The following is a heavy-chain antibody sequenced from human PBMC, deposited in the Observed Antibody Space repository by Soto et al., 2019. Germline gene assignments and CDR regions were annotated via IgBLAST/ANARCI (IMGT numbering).Heavy chain of an antibody. CDR2: ISYDGSNK. V-gene: IGHV3-30-3*01. J-gene: IGHJ3*02. CDR1: GFTFSSYA. CDR3: ARDRVPYYYDSSGYYSDAFDI. Sequence: QVQLVESGGGVVQPGRSLRLSCAASGFTFSSYAMHWVRQAPGKGLEWVAVISYDGSNKYYADSVKGRFTISRDNFKNTLYLQMNSLRAEDTVVYYCARDRVPYYYDSSGYYSDAFDIWGQGTMVTVSS. D-gene: IGHD3-22*01.